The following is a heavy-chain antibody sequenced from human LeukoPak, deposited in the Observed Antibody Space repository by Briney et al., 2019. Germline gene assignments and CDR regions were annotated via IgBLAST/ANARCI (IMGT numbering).Heavy chain of an antibody. V-gene: IGHV1-2*02. Sequence: GASVKVSCKSCGYTHTRYYIHWVRQPPGQGLEGMGWINPNSGGTNYAQKFQGRLTIHRDTSIRTAYMELSRLRSDDTAVYYWARAVGGTSMIDYWGQGALVTVSS. CDR1: GYTHTRYY. CDR3: ARAVGGTSMIDY. J-gene: IGHJ4*02. CDR2: INPNSGGT. D-gene: IGHD5-18*01.